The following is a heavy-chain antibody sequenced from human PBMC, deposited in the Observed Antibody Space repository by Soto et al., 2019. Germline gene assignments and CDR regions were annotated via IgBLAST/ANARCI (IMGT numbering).Heavy chain of an antibody. CDR3: AGYNWPYYFDP. J-gene: IGHJ5*02. CDR2: IYHSGST. Sequence: PSETLSLTCTVSGGSVRDGSYYWAWLRQPPGKGLEWIGHIYHSGSTIYNPSLKSRVTISIDTSKSQFSLNLNSMTAADTAVYYCAGYNWPYYFDPSGQATLVTLST. V-gene: IGHV4-61*01. D-gene: IGHD1-20*01. CDR1: GGSVRDGSYY.